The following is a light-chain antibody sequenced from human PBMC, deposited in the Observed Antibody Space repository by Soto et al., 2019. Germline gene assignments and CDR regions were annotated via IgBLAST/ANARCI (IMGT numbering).Light chain of an antibody. CDR2: AAS. Sequence: AIQMTQSPSSLSASVGDRVTITCRASQGIRNDLGWYQQKPGKAPKLLIYAASSLQSGVPSRFSGSGSGTDFTLTISSLQPEDVATYYCQKYNKDSPATFGPGTKVEIK. CDR1: QGIRND. J-gene: IGKJ1*01. V-gene: IGKV1-6*01. CDR3: QKYNKDSPAT.